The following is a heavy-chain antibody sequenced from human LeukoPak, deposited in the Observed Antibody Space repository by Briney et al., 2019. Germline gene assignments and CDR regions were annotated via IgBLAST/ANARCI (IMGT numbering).Heavy chain of an antibody. D-gene: IGHD1-26*01. CDR1: GYTFTYYY. V-gene: IGHV1-69-2*01. J-gene: IGHJ3*02. CDR3: ATSPKVGATIGAFDI. CDR2: VDPEDGET. Sequence: ASVKISCKVSGYTFTYYYMHWVQQAPGKGLEWMGLVDPEDGETIYAEKFQGRVTITADTSTDTAYMELSSLRSEDTAVYYCATSPKVGATIGAFDIWGQGTMVTVSS.